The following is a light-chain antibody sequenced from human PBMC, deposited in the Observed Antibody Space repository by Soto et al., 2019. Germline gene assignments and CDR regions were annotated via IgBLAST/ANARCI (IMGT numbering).Light chain of an antibody. Sequence: EIVLTQSPATLSLSPGEIATLSCSASEPLSSVYLAWYQQRPGQPPRLLIYGASNRATGIPDRFSGSGSGTDSTLIINRLEPEDVAIYYCQQYGGSPRINFGQGTRLEIK. CDR2: GAS. CDR3: QQYGGSPRIN. J-gene: IGKJ5*01. V-gene: IGKV3-20*01. CDR1: EPLSSVY.